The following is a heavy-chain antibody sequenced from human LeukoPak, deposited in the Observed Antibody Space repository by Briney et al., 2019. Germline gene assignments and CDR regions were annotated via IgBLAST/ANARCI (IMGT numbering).Heavy chain of an antibody. D-gene: IGHD2-8*01. CDR2: INHSGST. CDR3: AARPLPLHCTNGVCYYY. Sequence: PSETLSLTCAVYGGSFSGYYWSWIRQPPGKGLEWIGEINHSGSTNYNPSLKSRVTISVDTSKNQFSLKLSSVTAADTAVYYCAARPLPLHCTNGVCYYYWGQGTLVTVSS. J-gene: IGHJ4*02. CDR1: GGSFSGYY. V-gene: IGHV4-34*01.